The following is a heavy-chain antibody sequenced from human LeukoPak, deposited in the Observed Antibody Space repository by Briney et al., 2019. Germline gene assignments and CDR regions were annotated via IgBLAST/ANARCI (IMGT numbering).Heavy chain of an antibody. D-gene: IGHD2-2*02. CDR1: GYTFTGYY. V-gene: IGHV1-2*02. CDR2: INPNSGGT. Sequence: GASVKVSCKASGYTFTGYYMHWVRQAPGQGLEWMGWINPNSGGTDYAQKFQGRVTMTRDTSITTAFMELSRLRSDDTALYYCARQVYCTSIACYTAAFDIWGQGTMVTVSS. J-gene: IGHJ3*02. CDR3: ARQVYCTSIACYTAAFDI.